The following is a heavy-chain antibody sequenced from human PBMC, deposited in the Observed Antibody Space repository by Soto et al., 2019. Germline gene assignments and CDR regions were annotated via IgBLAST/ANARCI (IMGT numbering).Heavy chain of an antibody. Sequence: GGSLRLSCSASGFTFSSYAMHWVRQAPGKGLEYVSAIRSSGGSTYYAGSVKGRFTISRDNSKNTLYLQMSSLRAEDTAVYYCVKGRWDIVVVPANWFDPWGQGTLVTVSS. CDR1: GFTFSSYA. D-gene: IGHD2-2*01. J-gene: IGHJ5*02. CDR3: VKGRWDIVVVPANWFDP. CDR2: IRSSGGST. V-gene: IGHV3-64D*06.